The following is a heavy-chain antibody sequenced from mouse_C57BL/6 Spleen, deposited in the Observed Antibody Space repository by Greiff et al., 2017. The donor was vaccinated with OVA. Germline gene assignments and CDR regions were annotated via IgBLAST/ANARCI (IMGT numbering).Heavy chain of an antibody. CDR1: GYTFTSYW. CDR3: AREDYGSSYAFAY. CDR2: INPSNGGT. J-gene: IGHJ3*01. V-gene: IGHV1-53*01. D-gene: IGHD1-1*01. Sequence: VQLQQSGTELVKPGASVKLSCKASGYTFTSYWMHWVKQRPGQGLEWIGNINPSNGGTNYNEKFKSKATLTVDKSSSTAYMQLSSLTSEDSAVYYCAREDYGSSYAFAYWGQGTLVTVSA.